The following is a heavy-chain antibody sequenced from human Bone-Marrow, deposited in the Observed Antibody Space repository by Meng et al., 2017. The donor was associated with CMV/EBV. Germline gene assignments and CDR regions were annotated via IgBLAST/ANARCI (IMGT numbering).Heavy chain of an antibody. CDR1: SGSFSGYY. V-gene: IGHV4-34*01. D-gene: IGHD2-15*01. Sequence: GSLRLSCAVYSGSFSGYYWSWIRQPPGEGLEWIGDVNDSGSTNYNPSLKSRVTISVDTSKNQFSLKVNSVTAADTAIYYCARGFRLLPVHWGQGRLVTVSS. CDR3: ARGFRLLPVH. CDR2: VNDSGST. J-gene: IGHJ4*02.